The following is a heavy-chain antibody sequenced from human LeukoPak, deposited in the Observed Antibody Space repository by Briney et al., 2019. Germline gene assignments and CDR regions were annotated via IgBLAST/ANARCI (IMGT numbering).Heavy chain of an antibody. CDR1: GDSISSSSYY. D-gene: IGHD3-22*01. Sequence: PSETLSLTCTVSGDSISSSSYYWGWIRQPPGKGLEWIGSIYYSGSTYYNPSLKSRVTISVDTSKNQFSLKLSSVTAADTAVYYCARVTAYDGSGYYKYYFDYWGRGTLVTVSS. CDR2: IYYSGST. CDR3: ARVTAYDGSGYYKYYFDY. V-gene: IGHV4-39*01. J-gene: IGHJ4*02.